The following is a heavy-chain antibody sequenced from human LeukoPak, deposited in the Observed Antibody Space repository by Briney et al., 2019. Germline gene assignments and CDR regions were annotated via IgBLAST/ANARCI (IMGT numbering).Heavy chain of an antibody. CDR1: GDSIDSGTYY. J-gene: IGHJ4*02. Sequence: PSQTLSLSCTVSGDSIDSGTYYWTWIRQHPGKGLEWIVYIYSGGTTYYNPSLESRATTSVATPKSEFSLKRTSVTAANTAIFYCATTAGGYRFDYWGPGTLVTVSS. CDR3: ATTAGGYRFDY. V-gene: IGHV4-31*03. CDR2: IYSGGTT. D-gene: IGHD5-12*01.